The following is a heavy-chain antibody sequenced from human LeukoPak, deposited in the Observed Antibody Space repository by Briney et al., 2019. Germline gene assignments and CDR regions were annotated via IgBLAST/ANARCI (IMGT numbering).Heavy chain of an antibody. J-gene: IGHJ5*02. V-gene: IGHV3-21*01. Sequence: GGSLRLSCAASGFTFSSYSMNWVRQAPGKGLEWVSSISSSSSYIYYADSVKGRFTISRDNAKNSLYLQMNSLRAEDTAVYYCARDPNSSSWYYLGDNWFDPWGQGTLVTVSS. CDR2: ISSSSSYI. CDR3: ARDPNSSSWYYLGDNWFDP. D-gene: IGHD6-13*01. CDR1: GFTFSSYS.